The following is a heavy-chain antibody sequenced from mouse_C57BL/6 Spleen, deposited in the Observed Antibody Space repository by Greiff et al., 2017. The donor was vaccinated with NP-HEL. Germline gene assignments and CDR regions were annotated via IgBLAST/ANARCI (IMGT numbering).Heavy chain of an antibody. V-gene: IGHV1-9*01. CDR3: ARSVDYYGSSYVSWFAY. Sequence: QVQLQQSGAELMKPGASVKLSCKATGYTFTGYWIEWVKQRPGHGLEWIGEILPGSGSTNYNEKFKGKATFTADTSSNTAYMQISSLTTEDSAIYYCARSVDYYGSSYVSWFAYWGQGTLVTVSA. D-gene: IGHD1-1*01. J-gene: IGHJ3*01. CDR2: ILPGSGST. CDR1: GYTFTGYW.